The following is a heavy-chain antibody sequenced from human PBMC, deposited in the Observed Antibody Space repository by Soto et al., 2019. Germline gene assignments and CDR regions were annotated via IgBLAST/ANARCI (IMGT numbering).Heavy chain of an antibody. V-gene: IGHV1-18*01. CDR3: ARDSRAIFGVVIRQNWFDP. J-gene: IGHJ5*02. Sequence: ASVKVSCKASGYTFTSYGISWVRQAPGQGLEWMGWISAYNGNTNYAQELQGRVTMTTDTSTSTAYMELRSLRSDDTAVYYCARDSRAIFGVVIRQNWFDPWGQGTLVTVS. D-gene: IGHD3-3*01. CDR1: GYTFTSYG. CDR2: ISAYNGNT.